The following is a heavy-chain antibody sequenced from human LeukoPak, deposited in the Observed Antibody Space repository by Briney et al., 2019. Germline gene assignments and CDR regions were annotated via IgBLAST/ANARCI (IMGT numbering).Heavy chain of an antibody. CDR3: AGLIRPGWFDP. J-gene: IGHJ5*02. D-gene: IGHD1-14*01. Sequence: PSETLSLTCTVSGDSISGFYWGWIRQPPGKGLEWIANIYYSGSTYYNPSLKSRVTISVDTSKNQFSLKLSSVTAADTAVYYCAGLIRPGWFDPWGQGTLVTVSS. CDR2: IYYSGST. CDR1: GDSISGFY. V-gene: IGHV4-39*01.